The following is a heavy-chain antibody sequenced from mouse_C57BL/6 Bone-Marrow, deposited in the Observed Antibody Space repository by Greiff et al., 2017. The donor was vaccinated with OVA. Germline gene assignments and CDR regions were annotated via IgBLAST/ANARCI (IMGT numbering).Heavy chain of an antibody. CDR2: ISGGGGNT. V-gene: IGHV5-9*01. CDR3: ARRDDDDTFSY. Sequence: EVKLQESGGGLVKPGGSLKLSCAASGFTFSSYTMSWVRQTPEKRLEWVATISGGGGNTYYPDSVKGRFTISRDNAKNTLYLQMSSLRAEDTALYYCARRDDDDTFSYWGQGTLVTVSA. J-gene: IGHJ3*01. D-gene: IGHD2-4*01. CDR1: GFTFSSYT.